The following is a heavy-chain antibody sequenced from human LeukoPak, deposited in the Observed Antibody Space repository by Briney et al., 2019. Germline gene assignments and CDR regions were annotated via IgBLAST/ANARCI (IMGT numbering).Heavy chain of an antibody. CDR3: ARDNDYDTLIGYYLSDNDAFDI. Sequence: ASVKVSCKASGYTFTSYAMNWVRQAPGQGLEWMGWINTNTGNPTYAQGFTGRFVFSLDTSVSTAYLQISSLKAEDTAVYYCARDNDYDTLIGYYLSDNDAFDIWGQGTMVTVSS. D-gene: IGHD3-9*01. J-gene: IGHJ3*02. CDR1: GYTFTSYA. CDR2: INTNTGNP. V-gene: IGHV7-4-1*02.